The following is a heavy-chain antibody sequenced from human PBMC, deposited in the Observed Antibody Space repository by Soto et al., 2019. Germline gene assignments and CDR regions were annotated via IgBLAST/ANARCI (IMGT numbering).Heavy chain of an antibody. J-gene: IGHJ6*02. D-gene: IGHD2-15*01. CDR3: ARDHYYWSGGSCYRAGMDV. CDR1: GFTFSSYS. V-gene: IGHV3-21*01. CDR2: ISSSSSYI. Sequence: GGSLRLSCAASGFTFSSYSMNWVRQAPGKGLEWVSSISSSSSYIYYADSVKGRFTISRDNAKNSLYLQMNSLRAEDTAVYYCARDHYYWSGGSCYRAGMDVWGQGTTVTVSS.